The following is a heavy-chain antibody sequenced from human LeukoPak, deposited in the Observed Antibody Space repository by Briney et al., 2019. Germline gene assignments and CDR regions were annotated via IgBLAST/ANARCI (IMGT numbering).Heavy chain of an antibody. CDR2: IWYDGSNT. CDR3: AKSGSTSFGNWFDP. D-gene: IGHD2-2*01. J-gene: IGHJ5*02. CDR1: GFTFSSYG. V-gene: IGHV3-33*06. Sequence: QPGGCLRLSCAPSGFTFSSYGIHWVRQAPGKGLEWVAVIWYDGSNTYYADSVKGRFTISRDNSKNTLYLQMNSLRAEDTAVYYCAKSGSTSFGNWFDPWGQGTLVTVSS.